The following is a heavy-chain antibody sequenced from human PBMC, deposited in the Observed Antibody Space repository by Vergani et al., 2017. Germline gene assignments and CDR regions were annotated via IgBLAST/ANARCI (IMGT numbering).Heavy chain of an antibody. CDR2: IYYSGRT. D-gene: IGHD3-22*01. Sequence: QVQLQESGPGLVKPSETLSLTCTVSGGSISSYYWSWIRQPPGKGLEWIGYIYYSGRTNYNPSLKSRVTISVDTSKNQFSLKLSSVTAADTAVYYCARPAYYYDSSGYYYGWYFDLWGRGTLVTVSS. V-gene: IGHV4-59*08. CDR1: GGSISSYY. CDR3: ARPAYYYDSSGYYYGWYFDL. J-gene: IGHJ2*01.